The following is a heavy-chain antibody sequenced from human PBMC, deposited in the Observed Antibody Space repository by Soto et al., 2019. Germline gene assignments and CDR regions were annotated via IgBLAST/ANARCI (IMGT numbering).Heavy chain of an antibody. CDR1: GFSFSSQA. CDR3: ARDYSSYGPFDY. CDR2: ISGSGGST. J-gene: IGHJ4*02. Sequence: GGSVRLSCVASGFSFSSQAMSWARQAPGKGLEWVSAISGSGGSTYYADSVKGRFTISRDNSKNTLYLQMNSLRAEDTAVYYCARDYSSYGPFDYWGQGTLVTVSS. V-gene: IGHV3-23*01. D-gene: IGHD5-18*01.